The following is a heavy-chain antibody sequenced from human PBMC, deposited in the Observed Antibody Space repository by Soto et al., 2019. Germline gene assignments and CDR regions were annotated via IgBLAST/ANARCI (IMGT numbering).Heavy chain of an antibody. J-gene: IGHJ4*02. CDR2: INHSGST. CDR3: ARNAEYDILTGYISEFDY. Sequence: PSETLSLTCAVYGGSFSGYYWSWIRQPPGKGLEWIGEINHSGSTNYNPSLKSRVTISVGTSKNQFSLKLSSVTAADTAVYYCARNAEYDILTGYISEFDYWGQGTLVTVSS. V-gene: IGHV4-34*01. D-gene: IGHD3-9*01. CDR1: GGSFSGYY.